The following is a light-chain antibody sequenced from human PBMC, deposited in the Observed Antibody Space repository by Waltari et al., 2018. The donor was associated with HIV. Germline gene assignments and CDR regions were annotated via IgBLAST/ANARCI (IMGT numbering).Light chain of an antibody. CDR2: EGS. CDR3: CSYAGGSTYVV. V-gene: IGLV2-23*01. CDR1: SSVVGSYNL. J-gene: IGLJ2*01. Sequence: QSALTQPASVSGSPGQSITISCTGTSSVVGSYNLVSWYQQHPGKAPKLMIYEGSKRPSGVSNRFSGSKAGNTASLTISGLQAEDEADYYCCSYAGGSTYVVFGGGTKLTVL.